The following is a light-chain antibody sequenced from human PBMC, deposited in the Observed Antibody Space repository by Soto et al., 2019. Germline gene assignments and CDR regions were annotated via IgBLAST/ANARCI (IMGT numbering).Light chain of an antibody. CDR2: AAS. V-gene: IGKV1-39*01. CDR1: QSISSS. CDR3: QHSYSPQCT. Sequence: DIQMPQSPSALSSAVGDRVTITCRASQSISSSLNWYQQKPWKAPKLLIYAASSLQSGVPSRFSCRRSGRDFTLSISSLQPEEFATYYCQHSYSPQCTFGQGTPLEIK. J-gene: IGKJ2*02.